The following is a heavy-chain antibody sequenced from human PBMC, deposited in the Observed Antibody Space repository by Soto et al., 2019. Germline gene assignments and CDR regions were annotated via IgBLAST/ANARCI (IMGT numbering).Heavy chain of an antibody. J-gene: IGHJ6*03. V-gene: IGHV4-34*01. D-gene: IGHD3-10*01. Sequence: QVQLQQWGAGLLKPSETLSLTCAVYGGSFSGYYWSWIRQPPGKGLEWIGEINHSGSTNYNPSRKSRVRISVDTSMNQFALKLSSVNAADTAVYYCARGRSPPRYYSSGTALVGYMDVWGKGTTVTVSS. CDR2: INHSGST. CDR1: GGSFSGYY. CDR3: ARGRSPPRYYSSGTALVGYMDV.